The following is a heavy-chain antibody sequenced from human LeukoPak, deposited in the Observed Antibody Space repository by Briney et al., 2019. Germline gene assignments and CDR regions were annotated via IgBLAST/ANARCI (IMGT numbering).Heavy chain of an antibody. J-gene: IGHJ5*02. D-gene: IGHD6-13*01. CDR1: GGSISSSSYY. Sequence: PSETLSLTCTVSGGSISSSSYYWGWIRQPPGKGLEWIGSIYYSGSTYYNPSLKSRVTISVDTSKNQSSLKLSSVTAADTAVYYCARHPNPNPGHGIRPKGIDSSSWYLGVSNNWFDPWGQGTLVTVSS. CDR3: ARHPNPNPGHGIRPKGIDSSSWYLGVSNNWFDP. V-gene: IGHV4-39*01. CDR2: IYYSGST.